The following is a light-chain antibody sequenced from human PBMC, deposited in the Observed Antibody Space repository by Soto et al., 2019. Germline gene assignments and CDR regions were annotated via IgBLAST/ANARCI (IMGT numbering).Light chain of an antibody. CDR1: QTINNN. V-gene: IGKV1-39*01. J-gene: IGKJ5*01. CDR3: QRTYITPIT. CDR2: SSS. Sequence: DIEMTQSPSSLSASVGDRVTIYCRTSQTINNNLNWYQQRPGKAPKLLIYSSSSLLSGVPPRFSGSGSGTDFTLTISSLQPEDFATYFCQRTYITPITFGQGTRLDIK.